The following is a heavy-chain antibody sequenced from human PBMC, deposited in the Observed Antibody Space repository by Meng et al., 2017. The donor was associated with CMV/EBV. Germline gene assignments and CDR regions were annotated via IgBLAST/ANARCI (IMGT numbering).Heavy chain of an antibody. CDR1: GFTFSSYA. CDR3: AKGGISCSSTSCQFRSGMDV. CDR2: ISGSGGST. Sequence: GESLKISCAASGFTFSSYAMSWVRQAPGKGLEWVSAISGSGGSTYYADSVKGRFTISRDNSKNTLYLQMNSLRAEDTAVHYCAKGGISCSSTSCQFRSGMDVWGQGTTVTVSS. V-gene: IGHV3-23*01. J-gene: IGHJ6*02. D-gene: IGHD2-2*01.